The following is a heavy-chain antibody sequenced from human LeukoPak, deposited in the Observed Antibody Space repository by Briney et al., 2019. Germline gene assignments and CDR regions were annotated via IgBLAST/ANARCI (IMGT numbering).Heavy chain of an antibody. CDR3: ARQMRGMATITYYFDN. Sequence: PSETLSLTCAVSGGSISSSSYYWGWIRQPPGKGLEWIGRIFYSGSTYYNPSLKSRVTISVDTSKNQFSLRLSSVTAADTAVYYCARQMRGMATITYYFDNWGQGTLVTVSS. CDR1: GGSISSSSYY. CDR2: IFYSGST. J-gene: IGHJ4*02. V-gene: IGHV4-39*01. D-gene: IGHD5-24*01.